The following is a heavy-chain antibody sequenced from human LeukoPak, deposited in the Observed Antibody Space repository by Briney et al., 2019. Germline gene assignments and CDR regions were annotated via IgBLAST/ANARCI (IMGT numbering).Heavy chain of an antibody. Sequence: AGSLRLSCAGSGFIFSYDWMSWVRQAPGQGLEWVVCIKKDGIEKYYVDSVKGRFTISRDNAKNSLSLQMNSLRAEDTALYYCASLDTAMAKGCYWGQGTLVTVSS. D-gene: IGHD5-18*01. V-gene: IGHV3-7*01. J-gene: IGHJ4*02. CDR1: GFIFSYDW. CDR3: ASLDTAMAKGCY. CDR2: IKKDGIEK.